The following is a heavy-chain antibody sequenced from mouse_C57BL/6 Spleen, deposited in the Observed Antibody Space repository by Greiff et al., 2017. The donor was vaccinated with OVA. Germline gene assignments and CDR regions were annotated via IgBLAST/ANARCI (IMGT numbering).Heavy chain of an antibody. Sequence: GKPMESGPCLVPASQSLFNTCTGSGFSITSHGVPLVCQSPGKGLEWLGVIWSGGSTDYNAAFISRLSISKHNSKSQVFFKMNSLQADDTAIYYGARKGYGSSYGAMDYWGQGTSVTVSS. CDR3: ARKGYGSSYGAMDY. CDR2: IWSGGST. CDR1: GFSITSHG. D-gene: IGHD1-1*01. J-gene: IGHJ4*01. V-gene: IGHV2-2*01.